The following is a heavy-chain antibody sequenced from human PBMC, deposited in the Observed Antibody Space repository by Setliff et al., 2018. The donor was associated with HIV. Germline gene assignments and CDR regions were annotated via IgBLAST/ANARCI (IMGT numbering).Heavy chain of an antibody. CDR2: MNCMNGDT. J-gene: IGHJ4*02. CDR3: ARETQTNSGSYLA. Sequence: ASVKVSCKTSGYTFVNYYVNWVRQAPGQGLEWIGIMNCMNGDTSYAQSLKGRVTVTRDTSTSKVYMDLSSLRPEDTAVYYCARETQTNSGSYLAWGQGTLVTVSS. CDR1: GYTFVNYY. D-gene: IGHD3-10*01. V-gene: IGHV1-46*01.